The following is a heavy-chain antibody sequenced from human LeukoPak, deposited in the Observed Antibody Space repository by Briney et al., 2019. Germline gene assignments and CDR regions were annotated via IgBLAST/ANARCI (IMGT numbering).Heavy chain of an antibody. CDR2: IYNDGNT. CDR3: ARVRDSSGWYRVHYYYMDV. Sequence: GGSLRLSCAVSGFTVSTNHMSWVRQAPGRGLEWVSVIYNDGNTYYTDSVKGRFTISRDNSKNTVFLQMSSLRAEDTAVYYCARVRDSSGWYRVHYYYMDVWGKGTTVTVSS. CDR1: GFTVSTNH. D-gene: IGHD6-19*01. V-gene: IGHV3-53*01. J-gene: IGHJ6*03.